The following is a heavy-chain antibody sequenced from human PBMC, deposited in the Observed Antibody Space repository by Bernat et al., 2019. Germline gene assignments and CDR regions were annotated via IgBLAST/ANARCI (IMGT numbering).Heavy chain of an antibody. D-gene: IGHD3-3*01. CDR2: ISSSSSYT. J-gene: IGHJ6*03. CDR3: ARRSRVSGVVIYDYYYYMDV. CDR1: GFTFSDYY. V-gene: IGHV3-11*05. Sequence: QVQLVESGGGLVKPGGSLRLSCAASGFTFSDYYMSWIRQAPGKGLEWVSYISSSSSYTNYADSVKGRFTNSRDNAKNSLYLQMNSLRAEDTAVYYCARRSRVSGVVIYDYYYYMDVWGKGTTVTVSS.